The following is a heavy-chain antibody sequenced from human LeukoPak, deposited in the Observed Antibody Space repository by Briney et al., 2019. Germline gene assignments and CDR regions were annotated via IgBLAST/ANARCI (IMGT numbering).Heavy chain of an antibody. CDR1: GYSISSGYY. J-gene: IGHJ6*04. V-gene: IGHV4-38-2*01. CDR2: IYHSGST. D-gene: IGHD2-15*01. Sequence: SETLSLTCAVSGYSISSGYYWGWIRQPPGKGLEWIGSIYHSGSTYYNPSLKSRVTISVDTSKNQFSLKLSSVTAADAAVYYCARTVVAYPMDVWGKGTTVTVSS. CDR3: ARTVVAYPMDV.